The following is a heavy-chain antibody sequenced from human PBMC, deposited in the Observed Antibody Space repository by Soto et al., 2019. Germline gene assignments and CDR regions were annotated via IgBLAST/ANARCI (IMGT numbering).Heavy chain of an antibody. CDR1: GFTFTNYL. CDR2: IDKSGGDT. D-gene: IGHD2-2*01. Sequence: EVQLLESGGDLVQPGGSLRLSCAASGFTFTNYLMTWVRQAPGKGLEWVSSIDKSGGDTYYADSVKGRFTISRDNSKNKLYLQINGLRADDTALYYGAKDTYSRSWYFWGQGTLVTVSS. V-gene: IGHV3-23*05. J-gene: IGHJ4*02. CDR3: AKDTYSRSWYF.